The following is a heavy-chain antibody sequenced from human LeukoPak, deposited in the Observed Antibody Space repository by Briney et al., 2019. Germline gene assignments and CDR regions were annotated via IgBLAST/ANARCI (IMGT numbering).Heavy chain of an antibody. D-gene: IGHD4-17*01. CDR1: GFTLSSYA. Sequence: PGGSLRLSCAASGFTLSSYAMSWVRQAPGKGLEWVSAISGSGGSTYYADSVKGRFTISRDNSKNTLYLQMNSLRAEDTAVYYCAQNDDDYGDLANWFDPWGQGTLVTVSS. V-gene: IGHV3-23*01. CDR3: AQNDDDYGDLANWFDP. CDR2: ISGSGGST. J-gene: IGHJ5*02.